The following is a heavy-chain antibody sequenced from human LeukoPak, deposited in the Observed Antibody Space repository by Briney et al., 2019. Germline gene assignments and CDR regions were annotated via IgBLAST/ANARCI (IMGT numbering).Heavy chain of an antibody. D-gene: IGHD3-22*01. CDR3: AKDGSSGYYYFDY. V-gene: IGHV3-30*18. J-gene: IGHJ4*02. CDR1: GFTFSGYG. Sequence: PGGSLRLSCAASGFTFSGYGMHWVRQAPGKGLEWVAVISYDGSNKYYADSVKGRFTISRDNSKNTLYLQMNSLRAEDTAVYYCAKDGSSGYYYFDYWGQGTLVTVSS. CDR2: ISYDGSNK.